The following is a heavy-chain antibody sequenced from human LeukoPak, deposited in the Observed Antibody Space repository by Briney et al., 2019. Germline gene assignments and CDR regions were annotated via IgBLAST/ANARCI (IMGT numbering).Heavy chain of an antibody. CDR3: ARGRLLRFLEWLRGDWFDP. CDR2: INTDGSST. Sequence: GGSLRLSCAASGFTFSSYWMHWVRQAPGKGPVWVSRINTDGSSTSYADSVKGRFTISRDNAKNTLYLQMNSLRAEDTAVYYCARGRLLRFLEWLRGDWFDPWGQGTLVTVSS. J-gene: IGHJ5*02. CDR1: GFTFSSYW. V-gene: IGHV3-74*01. D-gene: IGHD3-3*01.